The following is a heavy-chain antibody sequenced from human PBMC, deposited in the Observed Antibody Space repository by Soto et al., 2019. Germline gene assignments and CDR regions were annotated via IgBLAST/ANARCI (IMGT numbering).Heavy chain of an antibody. CDR2: IYPGDSDT. CDR3: ARLVGDGYNLGRFDY. J-gene: IGHJ4*02. Sequence: PVVPLRISRKGSWCSFISFCIGLIRQMPGKGLEWMGIIYPGDSDTRYSPSFQGQVTISADKSISTAYLQWSSLKASDTAMYYCARLVGDGYNLGRFDYWGQGTLVTVSS. V-gene: IGHV5-51*01. D-gene: IGHD5-12*01. CDR1: WCSFISFC.